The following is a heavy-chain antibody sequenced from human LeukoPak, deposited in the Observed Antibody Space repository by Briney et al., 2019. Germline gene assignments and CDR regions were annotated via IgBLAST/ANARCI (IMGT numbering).Heavy chain of an antibody. J-gene: IGHJ6*03. CDR1: GFTFSSYW. V-gene: IGHV3-7*01. CDR3: ARDAFSYYYYYMDV. Sequence: GGSLRLSCATSGFTFSSYWMNWVRQAPGKGLEWVANIKQDGSEKHYVDSVKGRFTISRDNAKNSLYLQMNSLRAEDTAVYYCARDAFSYYYYYMDVWGKGTTVTVSS. CDR2: IKQDGSEK.